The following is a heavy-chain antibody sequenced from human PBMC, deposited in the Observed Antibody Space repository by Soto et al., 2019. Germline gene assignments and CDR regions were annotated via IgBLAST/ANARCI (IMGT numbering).Heavy chain of an antibody. J-gene: IGHJ4*02. V-gene: IGHV4-39*01. CDR2: IYYSGNT. D-gene: IGHD3-10*01. Sequence: PSETLSLTCTVSGGSISSSSYYWGWIRQPPGKGLEWIGSIYYSGNTYYNPSLKSRVTISVDTAKNQFSLKLSSVTAADTAVYYCARKYYFGLEGYYNRPFDFWGQGTPVTVSS. CDR1: GGSISSSSYY. CDR3: ARKYYFGLEGYYNRPFDF.